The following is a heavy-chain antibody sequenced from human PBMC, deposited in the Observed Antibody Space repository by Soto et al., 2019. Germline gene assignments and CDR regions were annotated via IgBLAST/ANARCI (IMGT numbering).Heavy chain of an antibody. D-gene: IGHD2-2*01. J-gene: IGHJ5*02. CDR1: GGTFSSYA. Sequence: ASVKVSCQASGGTFSSYAISWVRQAPGQGLEWMGWMNPNSGKADYAQKFQGRVTMTRNTSISTAYMELSSLRSEDTAVYYCARVGVVVPAAIFDPWGQGTLVTVSS. CDR2: MNPNSGKA. CDR3: ARVGVVVPAAIFDP. V-gene: IGHV1-8*02.